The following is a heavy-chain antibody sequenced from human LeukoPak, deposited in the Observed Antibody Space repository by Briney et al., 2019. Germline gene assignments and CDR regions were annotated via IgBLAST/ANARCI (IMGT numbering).Heavy chain of an antibody. CDR1: GGSFSGYY. V-gene: IGHV4-34*01. CDR3: ARATGELNWFDP. J-gene: IGHJ5*02. D-gene: IGHD1-26*01. Sequence: SEILSLTCAVYGGSFSGYYWSWIRQPPGKGLEWIGEINHSGSTNYNPSLKSRVTISVDTSKNQFSLKLSSVTAADTAVYYCARATGELNWFDPWGQGTLVTVSS. CDR2: INHSGST.